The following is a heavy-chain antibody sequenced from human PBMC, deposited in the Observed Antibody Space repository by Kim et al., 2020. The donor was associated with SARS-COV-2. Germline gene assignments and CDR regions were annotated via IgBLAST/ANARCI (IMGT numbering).Heavy chain of an antibody. J-gene: IGHJ4*02. V-gene: IGHV3-53*01. CDR3: ARVHPEHVYPAG. Sequence: GGSLRLSCAASGFTVSSNYMSWVRQAPGKGLEWVSVIYSGGSTYYADSVKGRFTISRDNSKNTLYLQMNSLRAEDTAVYYCARVHPEHVYPAGWGQGTLVTVSS. CDR2: IYSGGST. CDR1: GFTVSSNY. D-gene: IGHD6-19*01.